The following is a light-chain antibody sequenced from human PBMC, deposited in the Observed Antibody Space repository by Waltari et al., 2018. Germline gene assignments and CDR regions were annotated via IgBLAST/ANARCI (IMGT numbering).Light chain of an antibody. J-gene: IGKJ5*01. Sequence: EILMTQSPATLSVSPGERATLSCRASQSVSSNVAWYQQKRGQAPRLLIYGASTRATGIPARFSGRGSETEFTLTISSLQPEDFATYYCQQLNSYPITFGQGTRLEIK. CDR1: QSVSSN. CDR3: QQLNSYPIT. V-gene: IGKV3-15*01. CDR2: GAS.